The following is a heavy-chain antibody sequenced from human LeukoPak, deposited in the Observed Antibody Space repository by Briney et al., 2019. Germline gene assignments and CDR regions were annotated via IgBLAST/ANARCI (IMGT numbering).Heavy chain of an antibody. J-gene: IGHJ4*02. CDR2: ISSSSSYI. V-gene: IGHV3-21*01. CDR1: GFTFSGYT. Sequence: GGSLRLSCAASGFTFSGYTMNWVRQAPGKGLEWVSSISSSSSYIYYADSVKGRFTISRDSAKNSLYLQMNSLRAEDTAVYYCARALYCSSTSCYADYWGQGTLVTVSS. CDR3: ARALYCSSTSCYADY. D-gene: IGHD2-2*01.